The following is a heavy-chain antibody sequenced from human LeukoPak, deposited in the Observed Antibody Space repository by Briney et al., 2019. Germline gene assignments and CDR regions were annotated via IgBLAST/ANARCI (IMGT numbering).Heavy chain of an antibody. D-gene: IGHD5-12*01. CDR1: GFTFSSYS. J-gene: IGHJ4*02. CDR3: ARVHRGYSFGRLDY. V-gene: IGHV3-48*02. Sequence: GGSLRLSCAASGFTFSSYSMNWVRQAPGKGLVWVSYTSGSDNTIYYADSVKGRFTISRDNARNSLYLQMNSLRDEDTAVYYCARVHRGYSFGRLDYWGQGTLVTVSS. CDR2: TSGSDNTI.